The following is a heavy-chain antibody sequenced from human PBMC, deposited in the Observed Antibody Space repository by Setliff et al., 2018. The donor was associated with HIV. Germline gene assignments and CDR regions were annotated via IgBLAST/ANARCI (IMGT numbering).Heavy chain of an antibody. D-gene: IGHD2-15*01. V-gene: IGHV4-34*01. J-gene: IGHJ4*02. Sequence: SETLSLTCAVYGGPFSGYYWSWIRQPPGKGLEWIGEINHSGSTNYNPSLKSRVTISIDTSKNQFSLNLTSVTAAGTAVYYCARGSGAVVVAATPFAYWGQGTLVTVSS. CDR2: INHSGST. CDR1: GGPFSGYY. CDR3: ARGSGAVVVAATPFAY.